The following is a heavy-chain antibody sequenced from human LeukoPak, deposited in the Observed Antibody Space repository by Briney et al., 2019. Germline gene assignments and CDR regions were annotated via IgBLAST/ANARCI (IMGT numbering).Heavy chain of an antibody. V-gene: IGHV3-30-3*01. CDR1: GFTFRNHA. CDR2: ISFDGVNI. D-gene: IGHD2-21*02. J-gene: IGHJ4*02. Sequence: GGSLRLSCAASGFTFRNHAMHWVRQGPSKGPEWLAVISFDGVNIYYADSVKGRFTISRDNSKDTLFLQMNSLRAEDTAVYYCALRDSTPFDYWGQGTLVTVSS. CDR3: ALRDSTPFDY.